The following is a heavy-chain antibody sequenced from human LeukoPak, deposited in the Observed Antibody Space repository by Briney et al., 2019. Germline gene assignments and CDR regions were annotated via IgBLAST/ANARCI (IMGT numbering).Heavy chain of an antibody. CDR3: AREGHYYDSSD. D-gene: IGHD3-22*01. V-gene: IGHV3-66*01. J-gene: IGHJ4*02. Sequence: GGSLRLSCAASGFTVSSNYMSWVRQAPGKGLEWVSVIYSGGSTYYADSVKGRFTISRDNSKNTLYLQMNSLRAEDTAVYYCAREGHYYDSSDWGQGTLVTASS. CDR1: GFTVSSNY. CDR2: IYSGGST.